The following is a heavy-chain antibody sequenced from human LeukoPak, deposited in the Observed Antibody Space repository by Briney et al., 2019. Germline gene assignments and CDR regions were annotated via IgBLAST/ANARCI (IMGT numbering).Heavy chain of an antibody. CDR3: ARDVGVIIGGGDC. J-gene: IGHJ4*02. D-gene: IGHD3-3*01. CDR2: TTDTGGST. CDR1: LFSFSIFA. Sequence: GGSLRLSCAASLFSFSIFAMTWYRQAPGRGLEWVSTTTDTGGSTHYADAVEGRFTMSRDNSKNTLYLQLNSLRTEDTAIYYCARDVGVIIGGGDCWYLGTLVTVSS. V-gene: IGHV3-23*01.